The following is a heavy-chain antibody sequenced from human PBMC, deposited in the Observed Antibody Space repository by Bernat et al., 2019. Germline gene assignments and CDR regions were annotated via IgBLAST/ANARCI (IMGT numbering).Heavy chain of an antibody. V-gene: IGHV3-30*18. Sequence: VQLVESGGGVVQPGRSLRLSCAASGFTFSSYGIHWVRQAPGKGLEWVAVISYDGRDKKYADSEKGRFTISRDNSKNTLYLQMNSLRAEDTAVYYCAKDRDLGAAAYYFDYWGQGALVTVSS. D-gene: IGHD6-13*01. CDR3: AKDRDLGAAAYYFDY. J-gene: IGHJ4*02. CDR1: GFTFSSYG. CDR2: ISYDGRDK.